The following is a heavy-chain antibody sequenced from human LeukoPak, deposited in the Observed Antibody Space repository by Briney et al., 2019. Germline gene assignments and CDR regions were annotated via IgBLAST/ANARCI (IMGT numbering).Heavy chain of an antibody. CDR3: ARATYEFSRWNWFDP. J-gene: IGHJ5*02. V-gene: IGHV4-39*01. D-gene: IGHD3-16*01. Sequence: SETLSLTCAVSGGSISSNSYYWGWIRQPPGKGLEWIGSIYYSGSTYYNPSLKSRITISVDTSKNQFSLKLSSVTAADTAVYYCARATYEFSRWNWFDPWGQGTLVTVSS. CDR1: GGSISSNSYY. CDR2: IYYSGST.